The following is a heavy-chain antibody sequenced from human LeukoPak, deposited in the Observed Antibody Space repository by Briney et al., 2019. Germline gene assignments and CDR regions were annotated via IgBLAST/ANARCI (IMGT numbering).Heavy chain of an antibody. Sequence: SETLSLTCTVSGYSISSGYYWGWIRQPPGKGLEWIGSIYHSGSTYYNPSLKSRITISVDTSKNQFSLKMSSVTAADTAFYYCARDGGGYSSSWYSWFDPWGQGTLVTVSS. J-gene: IGHJ5*02. CDR1: GYSISSGYY. CDR3: ARDGGGYSSSWYSWFDP. V-gene: IGHV4-38-2*02. D-gene: IGHD6-13*01. CDR2: IYHSGST.